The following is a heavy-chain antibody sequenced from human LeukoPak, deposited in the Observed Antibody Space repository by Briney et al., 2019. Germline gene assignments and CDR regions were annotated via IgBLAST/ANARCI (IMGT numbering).Heavy chain of an antibody. J-gene: IGHJ6*03. V-gene: IGHV1-24*01. CDR1: GYTFTGYY. CDR3: ATVLGSSGYNYYYYYMDV. D-gene: IGHD3-22*01. CDR2: FDPEDGET. Sequence: ASVKVSCKASGYTFTGYYMHWVRQAPGKGLEWMGGFDPEDGETIYAQKFQGRVTMTEDTSTDTAYMELSSLRSEDTAVYYCATVLGSSGYNYYYYYMDVWGKGTTVTVSS.